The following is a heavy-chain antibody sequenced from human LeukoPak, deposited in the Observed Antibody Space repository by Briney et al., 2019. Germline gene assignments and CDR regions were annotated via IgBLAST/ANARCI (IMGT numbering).Heavy chain of an antibody. CDR3: VKGDTVTTRPNFDY. CDR2: ISGSGGST. D-gene: IGHD4-17*01. J-gene: IGHJ4*02. CDR1: GFTFSSYA. Sequence: PGGSLRLSCAASGFTFSSYAMSWVRQAPGKGLEWVSAISGSGGSTYYADSVKGRFTISRDNSKNTLCLQMNSLRAEDTAIYYCVKGDTVTTRPNFDYWGQGTLVTVSS. V-gene: IGHV3-23*01.